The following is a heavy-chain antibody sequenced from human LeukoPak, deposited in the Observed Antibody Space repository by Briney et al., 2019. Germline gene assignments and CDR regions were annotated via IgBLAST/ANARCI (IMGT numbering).Heavy chain of an antibody. CDR1: GGSISTDY. D-gene: IGHD2-15*01. CDR3: VRASVESGGAFDI. J-gene: IGHJ3*02. V-gene: IGHV4-59*01. Sequence: SETLSLTCTVSGGSISTDYWSWIRQPPGKGLDWIGYVSFGGGTNYNPSLKSRVITSADTFKNQFSLNLTSVTAADTAVYYCVRASVESGGAFDIWGQGTMVTVSS. CDR2: VSFGGGT.